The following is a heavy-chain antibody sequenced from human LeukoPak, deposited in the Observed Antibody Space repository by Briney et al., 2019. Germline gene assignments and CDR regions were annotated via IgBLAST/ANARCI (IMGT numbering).Heavy chain of an antibody. CDR2: MNPNSGNT. J-gene: IGHJ6*03. Sequence: GASVKVSCKASGYTFTSYDINWVRQATGQGLEWMGWMNPNSGNTGYAQKFQGRVTMTRNTSISTAYMELSSLRSEDTAVYYCAREDYYYYYMDVWGKGTTVTVSS. CDR1: GYTFTSYD. V-gene: IGHV1-8*01. CDR3: AREDYYYYYMDV.